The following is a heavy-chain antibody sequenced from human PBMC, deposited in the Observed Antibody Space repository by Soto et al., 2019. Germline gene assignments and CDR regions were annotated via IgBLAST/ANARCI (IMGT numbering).Heavy chain of an antibody. D-gene: IGHD6-6*01. CDR2: ITGSGGAT. Sequence: EVQLLESGGGLVQPGGSLRLSCEVSTVTFRIYVMNWVRQAPGKGLEWVSAITGSGGATYYADSVKGRFTVSRDNFKKTLYLQMNNLSVNDTAVYFCATGAPRPTPNYYGLDLWGHGTTVTVSP. CDR3: ATGAPRPTPNYYGLDL. V-gene: IGHV3-23*01. J-gene: IGHJ6*01. CDR1: TVTFRIYV.